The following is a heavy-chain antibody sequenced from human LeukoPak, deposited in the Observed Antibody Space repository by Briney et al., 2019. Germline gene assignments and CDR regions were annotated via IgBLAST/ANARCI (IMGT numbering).Heavy chain of an antibody. D-gene: IGHD5-18*01. J-gene: IGHJ4*02. V-gene: IGHV3-64*01. CDR1: GFTFSSYA. CDR3: ARDLYGDKSLVPGY. CDR2: ISSTGGST. Sequence: PGESLRLSCAASGFTFSSYAMHWVRQAPGKGLEYVSAISSTGGSTYYANSVKGRSTISRDNSKNTLYLQVGSLRAEDMAVYYCARDLYGDKSLVPGYWGQGTLVTVSS.